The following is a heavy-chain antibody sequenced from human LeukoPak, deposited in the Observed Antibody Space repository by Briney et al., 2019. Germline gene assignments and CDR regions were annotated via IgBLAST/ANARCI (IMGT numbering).Heavy chain of an antibody. CDR3: APVTGYSSSWGPFDY. CDR2: ISSSSSYI. D-gene: IGHD6-13*01. V-gene: IGHV3-21*01. CDR1: GFTFSSYS. Sequence: TGGSLRLSCAASGFTFSSYSMNWGRQAPGKGLEWVSSISSSSSYIYYADSVKGRFTISRDNAKNSLYLQMNSLRAEDTAVYYCAPVTGYSSSWGPFDYWGQGTLVTVSS. J-gene: IGHJ4*02.